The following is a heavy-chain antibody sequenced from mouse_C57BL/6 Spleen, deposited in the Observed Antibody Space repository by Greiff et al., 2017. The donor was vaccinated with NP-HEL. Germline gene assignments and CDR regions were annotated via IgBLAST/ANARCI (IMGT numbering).Heavy chain of an antibody. CDR1: GYTFTSYW. Sequence: QVQLQQPGAELVKPGASVKLSCKASGYTFTSYWMHWVKQRPGRGLEWIGGIDPNSGGTKYNEKFKSKATLTVDKPSSTAYMQLSSLTSEDSAVYYCAGDDDYYVRSWFAYRGQAPLVTVSA. CDR2: IDPNSGGT. V-gene: IGHV1-72*01. CDR3: AGDDDYYVRSWFAY. D-gene: IGHD2-3*01. J-gene: IGHJ3*01.